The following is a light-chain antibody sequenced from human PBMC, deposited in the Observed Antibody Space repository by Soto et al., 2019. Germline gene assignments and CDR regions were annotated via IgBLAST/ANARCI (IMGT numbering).Light chain of an antibody. V-gene: IGKV1-39*01. CDR3: QQSYSMPLFT. CDR1: QSISSY. J-gene: IGKJ3*01. Sequence: DIPMTQSPSSLSASVGDRVTITCRASQSISSYLNWYQQKPGKAPKLLIYAASSLQSGVPSRFSGSGSGTDFTLTISSLQPEDFATYYCQQSYSMPLFTFGPGTKVDIK. CDR2: AAS.